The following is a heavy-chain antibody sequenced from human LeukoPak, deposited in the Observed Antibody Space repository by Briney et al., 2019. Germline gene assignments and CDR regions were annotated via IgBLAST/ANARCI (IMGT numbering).Heavy chain of an antibody. CDR1: GFTFSSYA. CDR3: SKATPPRDGSNPDY. J-gene: IGHJ4*02. D-gene: IGHD5-24*01. V-gene: IGHV3-30*04. CDR2: ISYDGRNK. Sequence: GGSLRLACAASGFTFSSYAMHWVRQAPGKGRGWVGVISYDGRNKKYAESVKGRFPISRDNSKNTLYLQMNSLRAEDTALYYCSKATPPRDGSNPDYWGQGTLVTVSS.